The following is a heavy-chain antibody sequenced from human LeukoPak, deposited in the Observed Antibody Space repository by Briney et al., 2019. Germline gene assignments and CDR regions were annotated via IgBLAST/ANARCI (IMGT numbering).Heavy chain of an antibody. D-gene: IGHD2-15*01. CDR3: ARGSCSGGSCYTFWFDP. V-gene: IGHV1-69*04. CDR1: GGTFSSYA. CDR2: IIPILGIA. J-gene: IGHJ5*02. Sequence: GASVKVSCKASGGTFSSYAISWVRQAPGQGLEWMGRIIPILGIANYAQKFQGRVTITADKSTSTAYMELSSLRSDDTAVYYCARGSCSGGSCYTFWFDPWGQGTLVTVSS.